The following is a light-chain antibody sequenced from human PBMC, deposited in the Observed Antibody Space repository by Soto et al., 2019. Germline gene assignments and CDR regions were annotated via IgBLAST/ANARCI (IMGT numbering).Light chain of an antibody. J-gene: IGLJ3*02. CDR3: AAWDDSLNGWV. V-gene: IGLV1-47*02. CDR2: LNN. Sequence: QSVLTQPPSASGTPGQRLTISCSGSSANIGSNYVYWYQQFPGTAPKLLIYLNNQRPSGVPDRFSGSKSGTSASLAISGLRSDDEADYYCAAWDDSLNGWVFGGGTKVTVL. CDR1: SANIGSNY.